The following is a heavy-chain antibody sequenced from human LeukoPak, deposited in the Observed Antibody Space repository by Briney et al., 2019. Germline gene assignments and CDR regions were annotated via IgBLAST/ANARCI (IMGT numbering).Heavy chain of an antibody. Sequence: ASVKVSCKASGYTFTSYAMHWVRQAPGQRLEWMGWINAGNGNTKYSQKFQGRVTITRDTSASTAYMELSSLRSEDTAVHYCARPGLRGYSYGSFDYWGQGTLVTVSS. CDR2: INAGNGNT. D-gene: IGHD5-18*01. J-gene: IGHJ4*02. CDR1: GYTFTSYA. V-gene: IGHV1-3*01. CDR3: ARPGLRGYSYGSFDY.